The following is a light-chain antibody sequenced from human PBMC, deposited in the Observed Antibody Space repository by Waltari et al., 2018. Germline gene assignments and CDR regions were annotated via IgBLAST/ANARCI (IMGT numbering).Light chain of an antibody. J-gene: IGLJ2*01. CDR3: NPRHSSGLVV. V-gene: IGLV3-19*01. CDR2: GKN. CDR1: RIRRYY. Sequence: SSELTQDPAVSVALGQTVRITCQGDRIRRYYGSWYQQKPGQAHVLVLYGKNNRPSRIPNRFSVSSSVYTASLTIPGAQAEDEAAYSGNPRHSSGLVVFGGGTKLTVL.